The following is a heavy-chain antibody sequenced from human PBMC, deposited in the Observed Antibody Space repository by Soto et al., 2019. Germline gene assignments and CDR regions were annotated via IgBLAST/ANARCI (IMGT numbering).Heavy chain of an antibody. Sequence: GGSLRLSCTASGFTFGDYAMSWFRQAPGKGLEWVGFIRSKAYGGTTEYAASVKGRFTISRDDSKSIAYLQMNSLKTEDTAVYYCVRGGSWFGDPHEIPKLYYYYYYGMDVWGQGTTVTVSS. CDR3: VRGGSWFGDPHEIPKLYYYYYYGMDV. V-gene: IGHV3-49*03. CDR1: GFTFGDYA. D-gene: IGHD3-10*01. CDR2: IRSKAYGGTT. J-gene: IGHJ6*02.